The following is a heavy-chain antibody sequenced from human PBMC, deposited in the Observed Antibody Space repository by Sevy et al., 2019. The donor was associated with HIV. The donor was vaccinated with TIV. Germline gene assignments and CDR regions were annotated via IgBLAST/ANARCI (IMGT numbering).Heavy chain of an antibody. CDR3: ARGSVDTAMVNGMDV. V-gene: IGHV4-31*03. J-gene: IGHJ6*02. CDR1: GGSISSGGYY. Sequence: SETLSLTCTVSGGSISSGGYYWSWIRQHPGKGLEWIGYLYYSGSTYYNPSLKSRVTISVDTSKNQFSLKLSSVTAADTAVYYCARGSVDTAMVNGMDVWGQGTTVTVSS. D-gene: IGHD5-18*01. CDR2: LYYSGST.